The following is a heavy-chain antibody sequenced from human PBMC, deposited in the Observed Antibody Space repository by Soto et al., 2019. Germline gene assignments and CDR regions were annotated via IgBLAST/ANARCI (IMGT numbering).Heavy chain of an antibody. CDR3: AGRYGRFDY. Sequence: EVQLVESGGGLVQPGGSLRLSCAASGSTFSSYWMHWVRQVPGKGLVWVSRINSDGSSTRYADSVRGRFTISRDNAKNTLYLQVNRLRAEDTAAYYCAGRYGRFDYWGQGTLVTVSS. CDR2: INSDGSST. J-gene: IGHJ4*02. V-gene: IGHV3-74*01. CDR1: GSTFSSYW. D-gene: IGHD1-1*01.